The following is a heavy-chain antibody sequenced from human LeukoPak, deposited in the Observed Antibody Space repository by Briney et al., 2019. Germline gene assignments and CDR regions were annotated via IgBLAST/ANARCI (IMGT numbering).Heavy chain of an antibody. Sequence: ASVKVSCKASGDTFTGYYMHWVRQAPGQGLEWMGWINPDSGGTNYAQKFQGRVTMTRDTSISTAYMEVSRLRSDDTAVYYCAREGSGWYGNFDYWGQGTLVTVSS. D-gene: IGHD6-19*01. CDR1: GDTFTGYY. CDR2: INPDSGGT. V-gene: IGHV1-2*02. J-gene: IGHJ4*02. CDR3: AREGSGWYGNFDY.